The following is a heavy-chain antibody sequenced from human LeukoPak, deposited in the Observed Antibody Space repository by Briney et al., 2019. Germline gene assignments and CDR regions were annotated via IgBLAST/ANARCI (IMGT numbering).Heavy chain of an antibody. Sequence: PGGSLRLSCAASGFTFSSYSFNWVRQAPGKGLEWVSAISSGNSYIYYADSVRGRFTISRDNSKNTLYLQMNSLRAEDTAVYYCARRAGAYSHPYDYWGQGTLVTVSS. CDR1: GFTFSSYS. CDR3: ARRAGAYSHPYDY. V-gene: IGHV3-21*04. J-gene: IGHJ4*02. CDR2: ISSGNSYI. D-gene: IGHD4/OR15-4a*01.